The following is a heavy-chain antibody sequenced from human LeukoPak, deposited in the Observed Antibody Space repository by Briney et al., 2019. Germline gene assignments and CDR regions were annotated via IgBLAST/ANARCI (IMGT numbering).Heavy chain of an antibody. CDR1: GGSISSYY. D-gene: IGHD5-24*01. CDR3: ARHEEMTTYDY. V-gene: IGHV4-59*08. J-gene: IGHJ4*02. CDR2: IYYSGST. Sequence: PSETLSLTCTVSGGSISSYYWSWIRQPPGKGLEWIGYIYYSGSTNYNSSLKSRATISVDTSKNQFSLKLSSVTAADTAVYYCARHEEMTTYDYWGQGTLVTVSS.